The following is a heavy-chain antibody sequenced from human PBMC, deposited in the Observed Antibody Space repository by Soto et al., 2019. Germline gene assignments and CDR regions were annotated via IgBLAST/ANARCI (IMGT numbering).Heavy chain of an antibody. CDR2: ISNDDNSA. Sequence: GGSLRLSCAASGFRFSAYWIHWVRQVPGKGLAWVSHISNDDNSATYADSVKGRFTISRDDAKNTVYLQMNSLRADDTAVYYCVRDSARTFDYWGRGTLVTVSS. J-gene: IGHJ4*01. CDR3: VRDSARTFDY. V-gene: IGHV3-74*01. D-gene: IGHD3-10*01. CDR1: GFRFSAYW.